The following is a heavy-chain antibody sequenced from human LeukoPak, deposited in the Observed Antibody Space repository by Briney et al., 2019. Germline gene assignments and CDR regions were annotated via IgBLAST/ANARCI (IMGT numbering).Heavy chain of an antibody. CDR2: IWYDGSNK. CDR3: ARDPYYYDSSGLIH. Sequence: GGSLRLSCAASGFTFSSYGMHWVRQAPGKGLEWVAVIWYDGSNKYYADSVKGRFTISRDNSKNTLYLQMNSLRAEDTAVYYCARDPYYYDSSGLIHWGQGTLVTVSS. V-gene: IGHV3-33*01. J-gene: IGHJ4*02. D-gene: IGHD3-22*01. CDR1: GFTFSSYG.